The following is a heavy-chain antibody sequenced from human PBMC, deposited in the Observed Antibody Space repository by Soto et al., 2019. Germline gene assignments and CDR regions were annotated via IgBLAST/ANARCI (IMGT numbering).Heavy chain of an antibody. D-gene: IGHD2-2*02. Sequence: QVQLVQSGAEVKKPGASVKVSCKASGYTFTSYAMHWVRQAPGQRLEWMGWINAGNGNTKYSQKFQGRVTITRDTSASTGYMELSSLRSEDTAVYYCAREDRIPVGYWGQGTLVTVSS. V-gene: IGHV1-3*01. J-gene: IGHJ4*02. CDR2: INAGNGNT. CDR1: GYTFTSYA. CDR3: AREDRIPVGY.